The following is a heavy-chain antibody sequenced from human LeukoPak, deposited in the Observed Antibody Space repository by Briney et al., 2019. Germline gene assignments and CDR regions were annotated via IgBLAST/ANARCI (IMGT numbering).Heavy chain of an antibody. Sequence: ASVKVSCKAYGYTFTSYGISWVRQAPGQGLEWMGWISAYNGNTNYAQKLQGRVTMTTDTSTSTAYMELRSLRSDDTAVYYCARWRYYYGSGSYYNGGGLDYWGQGTLVTVSS. CDR3: ARWRYYYGSGSYYNGGGLDY. J-gene: IGHJ4*02. V-gene: IGHV1-18*01. D-gene: IGHD3-10*01. CDR2: ISAYNGNT. CDR1: GYTFTSYG.